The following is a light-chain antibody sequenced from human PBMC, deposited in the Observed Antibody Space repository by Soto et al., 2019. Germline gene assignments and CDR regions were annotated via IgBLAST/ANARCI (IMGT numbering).Light chain of an antibody. CDR3: QLRSNWTT. CDR2: DAS. CDR1: QSVTRY. V-gene: IGKV3-11*01. Sequence: IVLTQSPATLSLSPGERATLSCMASQSVTRYLAWYQQRRGQAPRLLLDDASNRATGLPASFSGSWSGTDFTLTISSLGPGEAAVYYCQLRSNWTTFGGGTKVEIK. J-gene: IGKJ4*01.